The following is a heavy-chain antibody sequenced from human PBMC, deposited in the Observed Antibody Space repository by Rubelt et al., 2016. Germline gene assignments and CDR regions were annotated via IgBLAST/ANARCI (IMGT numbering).Heavy chain of an antibody. CDR2: LYYSGST. CDR3: ARPHSSGWYPFDY. V-gene: IGHV4-39*01. CDR1: GFTFSSYT. J-gene: IGHJ4*02. D-gene: IGHD6-19*01. Sequence: VQLVESGGGLGQPGGSLRLSCAASGFTFSSYTMAWVRQGPGKGLEWIGSLYYSGSTYYSPSLKSRVTISVDTSKNQFSLNLTSVTAADTAVYYCARPHSSGWYPFDYWGQGTLVTVSS.